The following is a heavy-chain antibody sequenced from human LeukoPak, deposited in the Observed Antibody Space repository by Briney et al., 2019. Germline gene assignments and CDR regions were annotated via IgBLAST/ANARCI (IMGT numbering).Heavy chain of an antibody. CDR3: ARGGNIGYDYNAFDL. CDR1: GFTFSSYD. D-gene: IGHD3-22*01. CDR2: ITRSGTTI. V-gene: IGHV3-48*03. Sequence: PGGSLRLSCTASGFTFSSYDMHWVRQAPGKGLEWVSYITRSGTTIYYADSVKGRFTISRDNAKNSLYLQMNSLRDEDTAVYYCARGGNIGYDYNAFDLWGQGAMVTVSS. J-gene: IGHJ3*01.